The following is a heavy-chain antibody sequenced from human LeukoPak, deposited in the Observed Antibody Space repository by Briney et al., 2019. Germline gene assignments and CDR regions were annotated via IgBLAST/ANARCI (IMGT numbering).Heavy chain of an antibody. V-gene: IGHV3-23*01. Sequence: GGSLRLSCAASGFTFSSYAMTWVRQAPGKGLEWVSSLSGSGVNIFYADSVKGRFTISRDNSQNTVFLQMHSLRAEDTAVYFCAKAGGYYGSGSPDYFDHWGQGTLVTVSS. CDR1: GFTFSSYA. J-gene: IGHJ4*02. CDR2: LSGSGVNI. CDR3: AKAGGYYGSGSPDYFDH. D-gene: IGHD3-10*01.